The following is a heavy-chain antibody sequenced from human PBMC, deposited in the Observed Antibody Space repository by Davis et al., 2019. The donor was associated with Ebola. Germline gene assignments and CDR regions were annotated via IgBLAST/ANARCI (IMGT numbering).Heavy chain of an antibody. CDR2: ISHSGST. J-gene: IGHJ6*02. Sequence: SETLFLTCAVYGGSFSGYYWSWIRQPPGKGLEWIGEISHSGSTNYNPSLKSRVTISVDTSKNQFSLKLSSVTAADTAVYYCARGRRITFGGVTYYYYYYGMDVWGQGTTVTVSS. CDR3: ARGRRITFGGVTYYYYYYGMDV. V-gene: IGHV4-34*01. D-gene: IGHD3-16*01. CDR1: GGSFSGYY.